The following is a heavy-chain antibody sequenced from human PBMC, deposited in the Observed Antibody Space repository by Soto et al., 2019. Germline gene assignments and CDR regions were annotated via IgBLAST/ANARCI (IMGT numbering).Heavy chain of an antibody. D-gene: IGHD4-17*01. J-gene: IGHJ6*02. CDR2: ISFDGNNK. CDR1: GSTFSNYA. V-gene: IGHV3-30*14. CDR3: GREDDYGDRYFYYGLDV. Sequence: GGSLRLSCSASGSTFSNYAIHWVRQAPGQGLEWVAVISFDGNNKYYTESVKGRFTISRDNSKNTVYLQMNSLGDEDTAIYHCGREDDYGDRYFYYGLDVWGQGTTVTVSS.